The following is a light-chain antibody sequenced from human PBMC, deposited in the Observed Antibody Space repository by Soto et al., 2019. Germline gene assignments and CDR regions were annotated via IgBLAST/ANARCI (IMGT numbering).Light chain of an antibody. Sequence: DIVLTQSPGTLSLSPGGRATLSCRSSQSVSSNYLAWYQQKPDQAPRLVIYDVSGRATGIPDRFSGSGSGTDFTLTISRLEPEDFAVYYCQQYGSSPTFGQGTKVEIK. CDR2: DVS. CDR3: QQYGSSPT. V-gene: IGKV3-20*01. J-gene: IGKJ1*01. CDR1: QSVSSNY.